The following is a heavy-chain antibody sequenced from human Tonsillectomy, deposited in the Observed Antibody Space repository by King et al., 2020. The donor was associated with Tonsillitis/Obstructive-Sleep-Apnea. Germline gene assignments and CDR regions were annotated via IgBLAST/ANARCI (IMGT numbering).Heavy chain of an antibody. V-gene: IGHV3-15*01. D-gene: IGHD2-2*01. Sequence: VQLVQSGGGLVKPGGSLRLSCAASGFTFSNAWMSWVRQAPGKGLEWVGRIKSKTDGGTTDYAAPVKGRFTISRDDSKNTLYLQMNSLKTEDTAVYYCTTGFGVPAAYYYYNYYMDVWGKGTTVTVSS. CDR1: GFTFSNAW. CDR2: IKSKTDGGTT. J-gene: IGHJ6*03. CDR3: TTGFGVPAAYYYYNYYMDV.